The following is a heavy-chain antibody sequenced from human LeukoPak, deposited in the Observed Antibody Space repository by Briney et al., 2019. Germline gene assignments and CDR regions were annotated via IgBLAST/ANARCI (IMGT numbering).Heavy chain of an antibody. V-gene: IGHV1-18*01. CDR2: INAYSGNT. CDR1: GYTFTSYG. J-gene: IGHJ5*02. D-gene: IGHD3-10*01. Sequence: GASVKVSCKASGYTFTSYGISWVRQAPGQGLEWMGWINAYSGNTNYAQKLQGRVTMTTDTSTSTAYMELRSLRSDDTAVYYCARLGLPYGSGSGYWFDPWGQGTLVTVSS. CDR3: ARLGLPYGSGSGYWFDP.